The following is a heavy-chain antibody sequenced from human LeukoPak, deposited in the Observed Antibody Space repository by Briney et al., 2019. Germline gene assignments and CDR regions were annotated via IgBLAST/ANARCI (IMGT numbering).Heavy chain of an antibody. CDR1: GFTFSTYS. D-gene: IGHD3-16*01. CDR2: ICSRGSSI. J-gene: IGHJ6*03. CDR3: ARDLVSYYNYYMDV. V-gene: IGHV3-48*01. Sequence: GGSLRLSCAASGFTFSTYSMNWVRQAPGKGLEWVSYICSRGSSIYYGDSVKGRFTISRDNAKNSLYLQMNSLRVEDTAVYYCARDLVSYYNYYMDVWGKGTTVTVSS.